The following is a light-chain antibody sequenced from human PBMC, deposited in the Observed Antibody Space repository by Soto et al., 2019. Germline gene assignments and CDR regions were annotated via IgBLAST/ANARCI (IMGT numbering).Light chain of an antibody. Sequence: QSVLTQPRSVSGSPGQSVTISCTGTSSDVGGYNYVSWYLQHPGKAPKVMIYDVSKRPSGVPDRFSGSRSGNTASLTISGLQAEDEADYYCCSYAGSSTPYVFGTGTKVTVL. CDR3: CSYAGSSTPYV. V-gene: IGLV2-11*01. CDR2: DVS. CDR1: SSDVGGYNY. J-gene: IGLJ1*01.